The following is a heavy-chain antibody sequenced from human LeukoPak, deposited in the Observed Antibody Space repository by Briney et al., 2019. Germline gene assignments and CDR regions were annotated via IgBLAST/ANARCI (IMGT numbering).Heavy chain of an antibody. CDR2: IKQDGSEK. Sequence: GGSLRLSCAASGFTFSSYWMSWIRQAPGKGLEWVANIKQDGSEKYYVDSVKGRFTISRDNAKNSLYLQMNSLRAEDTAVYYCARDLRITIIVVAETNWFDPWGQGTLVTVSS. D-gene: IGHD3-22*01. J-gene: IGHJ5*02. V-gene: IGHV3-7*01. CDR1: GFTFSSYW. CDR3: ARDLRITIIVVAETNWFDP.